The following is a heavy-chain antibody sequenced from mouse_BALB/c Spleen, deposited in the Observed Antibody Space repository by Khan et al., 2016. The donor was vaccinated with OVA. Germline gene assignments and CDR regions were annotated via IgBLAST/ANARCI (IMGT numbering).Heavy chain of an antibody. J-gene: IGHJ2*01. V-gene: IGHV3-2*02. D-gene: IGHD1-2*01. CDR2: ISYSGST. Sequence: EVQLQESGPGLVKPSQSLSLTCTVTGYSITSGYGWNWIRQFPGNKLEWMGYISYSGSTNYNPSLKSRISITRATSKNQFFLQSTSVTTEDTATYYCARTARIKYWGQGTTLTVSS. CDR1: GYSITSGYG. CDR3: ARTARIKY.